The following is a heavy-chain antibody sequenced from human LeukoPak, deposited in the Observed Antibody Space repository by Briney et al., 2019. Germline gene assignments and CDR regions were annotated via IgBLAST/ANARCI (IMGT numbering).Heavy chain of an antibody. CDR1: GFTFSSYA. D-gene: IGHD3-3*01. CDR3: ARDRAWNYFDY. CDR2: ISNDGSRK. Sequence: GGSLRLSCAVSGFTFSSYAMHWVRQAPGKGLEWVAIISNDGSRKYYAHSVEGRFTISRDNSKNTLYLQMDSLRAEDTAVYYCARDRAWNYFDYWGQGTLVTVSS. V-gene: IGHV3-30*04. J-gene: IGHJ4*02.